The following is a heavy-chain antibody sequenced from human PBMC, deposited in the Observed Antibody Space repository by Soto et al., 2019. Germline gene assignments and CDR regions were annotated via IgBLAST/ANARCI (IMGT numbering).Heavy chain of an antibody. V-gene: IGHV3-23*01. CDR1: GFTFSSYA. D-gene: IGHD2-2*01. J-gene: IGHJ4*02. CDR2: ISGCGGST. CDR3: AKGRGYCSSTSCYVGSDY. Sequence: EVPLLESGGGLVQPGGSLRLSCAASGFTFSSYAMSWVRQAPGKELEWVSAISGCGGSTYYADSVKSRFTISRDNSKNTRYLQMNSLRAVDTAVYYCAKGRGYCSSTSCYVGSDYWGQGTLVTVSS.